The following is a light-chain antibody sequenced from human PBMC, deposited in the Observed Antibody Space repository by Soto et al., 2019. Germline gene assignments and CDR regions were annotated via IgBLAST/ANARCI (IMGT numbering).Light chain of an antibody. J-gene: IGKJ1*01. CDR3: QQYGSSPPWT. V-gene: IGKV3-20*01. CDR1: QSIHKH. CDR2: DAS. Sequence: EIVFTQSPATLSLSPGERATLSCRASQSIHKHLAWYRQKPGQAPRLLIYDASNRATGMPASFSGSGSWTDLTLTISRLEPEDFAVYDCQQYGSSPPWTFGQGTQVDI.